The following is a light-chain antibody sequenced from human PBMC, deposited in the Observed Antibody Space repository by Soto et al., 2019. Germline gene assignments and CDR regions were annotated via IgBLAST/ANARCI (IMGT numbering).Light chain of an antibody. CDR3: QQYSSWPLT. CDR2: GAS. CDR1: QSVSSH. Sequence: EKVMTQSPATLSVSPGERATLSCRASQSVSSHVAWYQQKPGQAPRLLIYGASTRATGIPARFSGSGSGTEFTLTISSLQSEDSAVYYCQQYSSWPLTFGGGTKVEIK. V-gene: IGKV3-15*01. J-gene: IGKJ4*01.